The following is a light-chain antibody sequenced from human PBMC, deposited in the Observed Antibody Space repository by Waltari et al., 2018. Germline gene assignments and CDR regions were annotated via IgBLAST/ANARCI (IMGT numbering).Light chain of an antibody. Sequence: DIQVTQSPSPLSASVGDRVTITCRASQSIVVWLAWYQQKPGKAPRLLIYKASYLESGVPSRFSGSASGTAFTLTISSLQADDFATYYCLQYNSYPWTFGQGTTVEIK. CDR1: QSIVVW. V-gene: IGKV1-5*03. CDR3: LQYNSYPWT. CDR2: KAS. J-gene: IGKJ1*01.